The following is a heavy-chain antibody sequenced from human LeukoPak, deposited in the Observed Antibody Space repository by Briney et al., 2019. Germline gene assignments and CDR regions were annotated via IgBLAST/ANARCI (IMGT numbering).Heavy chain of an antibody. V-gene: IGHV3-23*01. Sequence: GGSLRLSCAASGFTVSSYAMSWVRQAPGKGLEWVSVISGSGGSTYYADSVKGRFTISRDISKNTLYLQTNSLRAEDTAVYYCAKHTSMALFDYWGQGTLVTVSS. CDR1: GFTVSSYA. CDR2: ISGSGGST. J-gene: IGHJ4*02. D-gene: IGHD5-18*01. CDR3: AKHTSMALFDY.